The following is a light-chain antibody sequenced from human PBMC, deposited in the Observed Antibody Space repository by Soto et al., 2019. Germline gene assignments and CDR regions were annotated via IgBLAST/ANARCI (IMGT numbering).Light chain of an antibody. CDR2: GAS. CDR1: QSVSSSY. J-gene: IGKJ1*01. CDR3: QQYGSSPPA. Sequence: EIVLTQSPGALSLSPGERATLSSRASQSVSSSYLAWYQQKPGQAPRLLIYGASSRATGIPDRFSGSGSGTDFTLTISRLEPEDFAVYYCQQYGSSPPAFGQGTKVDIK. V-gene: IGKV3-20*01.